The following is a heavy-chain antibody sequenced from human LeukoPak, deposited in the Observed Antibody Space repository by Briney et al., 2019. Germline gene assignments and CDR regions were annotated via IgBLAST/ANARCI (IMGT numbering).Heavy chain of an antibody. CDR3: ARARYYDILTGPNMDV. CDR2: ISVYNGNT. V-gene: IGHV1-18*01. D-gene: IGHD3-9*01. Sequence: ASVKVSCKASGYTFTSYGISWVRQAPGQGLEWMGWISVYNGNTNYAQKLQGRVTMTTDTSTSTAYMELRSLRSDDTAVYYCARARYYDILTGPNMDVWGKGTTVTVSS. CDR1: GYTFTSYG. J-gene: IGHJ6*03.